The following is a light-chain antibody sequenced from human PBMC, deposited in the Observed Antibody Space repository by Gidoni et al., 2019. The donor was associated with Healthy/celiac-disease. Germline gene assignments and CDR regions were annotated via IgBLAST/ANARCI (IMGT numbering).Light chain of an antibody. V-gene: IGLV3-1*01. CDR2: QDS. CDR3: QAWDSSTGV. CDR1: QLGYKY. Sequence: SYELTQPPSVSVSPGQTASITCSGDQLGYKYACWYQQKPGQSPVLVIYQDSKRPSGTPGRFSGSNSGNTATLTISGTQAMDEADYYCQAWDSSTGVFGTGAKVTVL. J-gene: IGLJ1*01.